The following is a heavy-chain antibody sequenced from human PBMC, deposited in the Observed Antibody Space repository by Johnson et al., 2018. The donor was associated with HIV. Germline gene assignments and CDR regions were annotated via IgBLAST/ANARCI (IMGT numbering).Heavy chain of an antibody. Sequence: VQLVESGGGLVQPGGSLRLSCAASGFTFSSYAMSWVRQAPGKGLEWVASIKQDGSEKHYVDSVWGRFSISRDNAKSSLCFQMNSLRVDDTAVYYCARDDDYSRVRAFDFWGQGTTVTVSS. D-gene: IGHD4-11*01. V-gene: IGHV3-7*01. CDR3: ARDDDYSRVRAFDF. J-gene: IGHJ3*01. CDR1: GFTFSSYA. CDR2: IKQDGSEK.